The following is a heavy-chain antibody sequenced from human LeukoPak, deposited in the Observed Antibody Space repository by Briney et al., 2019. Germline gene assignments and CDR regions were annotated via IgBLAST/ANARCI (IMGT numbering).Heavy chain of an antibody. CDR3: ARHRDVSYYKAFDI. CDR1: GGSITNYY. Sequence: SETLSLTCTVSGGSITNYYWSWIRQPAGKGLEWIGRIYAGRNTDHNPSLKSRVTMSLDSSKNQFSLRLTSVTAADTAVYYCARHRDVSYYKAFDIWGQGTMVTVSS. CDR2: IYAGRNT. J-gene: IGHJ3*02. V-gene: IGHV4-4*07. D-gene: IGHD1-26*01.